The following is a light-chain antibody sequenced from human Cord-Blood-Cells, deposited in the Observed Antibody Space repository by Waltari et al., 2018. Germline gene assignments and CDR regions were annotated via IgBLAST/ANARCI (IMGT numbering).Light chain of an antibody. CDR1: SSDVGGYNY. V-gene: IGLV2-14*01. CDR2: DVS. J-gene: IGLJ3*02. Sequence: QSALTQPASVSGSPGQSITISCTGTSSDVGGYNYVSWYQQHPGKAPKLMSYDVSNRPSGCAIRFAGSKSGNTASLTISGLQAEDEADYYCSSYTSSSTWVFGGGTKLTVL. CDR3: SSYTSSSTWV.